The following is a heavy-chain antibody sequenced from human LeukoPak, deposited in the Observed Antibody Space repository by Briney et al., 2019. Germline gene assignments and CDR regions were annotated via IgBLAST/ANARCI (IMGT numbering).Heavy chain of an antibody. CDR3: ARGADGVSSNSRGWFDP. CDR2: ISTSSSYI. D-gene: IGHD2-15*01. V-gene: IGHV3-21*01. Sequence: GGSLRLSCAASGFTFNSHSMNWVRQAPGKGLEWVSSISTSSSYIYYADSVKGRFTISRDNAKNSLYLQMNSLRAEDTAVYSCARGADGVSSNSRGWFDPWGQGTLVTVSS. J-gene: IGHJ5*02. CDR1: GFTFNSHS.